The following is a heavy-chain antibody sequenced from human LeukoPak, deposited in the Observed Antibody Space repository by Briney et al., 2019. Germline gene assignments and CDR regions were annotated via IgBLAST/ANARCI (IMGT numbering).Heavy chain of an antibody. Sequence: SPGRSLRLSCAASGFTFSSYSMNWVRQDPGKGLEWVSSISSSSSYIYYADSVKGRFTISRDNAKNSLYLQMNSLRAEDTAVYYCARVVAVAGRAFDIWGQGTMVTVSS. V-gene: IGHV3-21*01. J-gene: IGHJ3*02. CDR3: ARVVAVAGRAFDI. D-gene: IGHD6-19*01. CDR1: GFTFSSYS. CDR2: ISSSSSYI.